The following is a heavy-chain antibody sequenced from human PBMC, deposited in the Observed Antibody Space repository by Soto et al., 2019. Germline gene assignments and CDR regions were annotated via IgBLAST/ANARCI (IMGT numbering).Heavy chain of an antibody. Sequence: ASVKVSCKASGYTFTSYAMHWVRQAPGQRLEWMGWINAGNGNTKYSQKFQGRVTITRDTSASTAYMELSSLRSEDTAVYYCAREVYDSSGYYYNWFDPWGQGTLVTVSS. D-gene: IGHD3-22*01. CDR2: INAGNGNT. J-gene: IGHJ5*02. V-gene: IGHV1-3*01. CDR1: GYTFTSYA. CDR3: AREVYDSSGYYYNWFDP.